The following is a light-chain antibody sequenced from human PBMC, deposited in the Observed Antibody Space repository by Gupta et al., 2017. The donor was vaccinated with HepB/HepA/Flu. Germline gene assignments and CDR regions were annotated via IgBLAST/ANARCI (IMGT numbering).Light chain of an antibody. CDR1: QAISTY. Sequence: DIQMTQSPSSLSASVGDRVSITCRASQAISTYLAWFQQKPGKAPKLLIYYASNLPSGVPSGFSGSGSCTAFTLTIISRQPEDVATYYCRKENSAPLTFGHGTKVDI. J-gene: IGKJ3*01. CDR2: YAS. CDR3: RKENSAPLT. V-gene: IGKV1-27*01.